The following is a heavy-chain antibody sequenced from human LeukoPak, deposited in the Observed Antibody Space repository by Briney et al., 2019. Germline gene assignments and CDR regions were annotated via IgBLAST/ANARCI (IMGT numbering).Heavy chain of an antibody. CDR1: GASISGSTYY. Sequence: SETLSLTCTVSGASISGSTYYWGWIRQPPGKGLEWIGTIYYSGSTYFDPSLKSRVTISLDTSKNQFSLKLSSVTAADTAVYYCARRALVIAAAGTGAFDIWGQGTMVTVSS. CDR2: IYYSGST. V-gene: IGHV4-39*01. J-gene: IGHJ3*02. D-gene: IGHD6-13*01. CDR3: ARRALVIAAAGTGAFDI.